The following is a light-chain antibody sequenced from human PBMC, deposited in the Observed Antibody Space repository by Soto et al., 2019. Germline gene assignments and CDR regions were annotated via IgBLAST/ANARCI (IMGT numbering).Light chain of an antibody. J-gene: IGLJ1*01. CDR2: DVT. V-gene: IGLV2-11*01. CDR1: SSDVGVYNY. Sequence: QSALTQPRSVSGSPGQSVTISCTGTSSDVGVYNYVSWCQQHPGKAPKLMIYDVTKRPSGVPDRFSGSKSANTASLTISGLQAEDEADYYCCSYAGSYTFVFGTGTKVTVL. CDR3: CSYAGSYTFV.